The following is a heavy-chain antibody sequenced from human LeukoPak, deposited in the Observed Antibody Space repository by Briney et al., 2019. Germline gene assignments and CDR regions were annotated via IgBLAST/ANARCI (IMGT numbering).Heavy chain of an antibody. Sequence: ASVKVSCKASGYTFTSHFMHWVRQAPGQGLEWMGIINPSGGSTSYAQKFQGRVTMTRDMSTSTVYMELSSLRSEDTAVYYCATRGIGPDIILSNYYYMDVWGKGTTVTISS. CDR3: ATRGIGPDIILSNYYYMDV. D-gene: IGHD3-10*01. CDR1: GYTFTSHF. CDR2: INPSGGST. J-gene: IGHJ6*03. V-gene: IGHV1-46*01.